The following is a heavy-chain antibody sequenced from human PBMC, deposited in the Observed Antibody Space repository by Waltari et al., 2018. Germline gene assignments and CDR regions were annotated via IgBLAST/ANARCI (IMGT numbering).Heavy chain of an antibody. D-gene: IGHD5-12*01. CDR2: MSYSGAT. Sequence: QLQLQVSGPGLVKPSETLSFTCSFSGVSITSSRHYWAWIRQPPGQGLEWIATMSYSGATYSSPSLKSRVTISRDTSKNQLSLKLGSVTAADTAIYYCATYIGASLGTAAFDVWGQGTMVTVSS. CDR3: ATYIGASLGTAAFDV. J-gene: IGHJ3*01. CDR1: GVSITSSRHY. V-gene: IGHV4-39*01.